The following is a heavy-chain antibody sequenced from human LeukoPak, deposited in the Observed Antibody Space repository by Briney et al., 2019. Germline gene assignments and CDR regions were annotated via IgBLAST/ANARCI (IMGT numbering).Heavy chain of an antibody. CDR2: ISHNSGGT. CDR3: ARGGGRYSVDY. CDR1: GYTFIDYY. J-gene: IGHJ4*02. D-gene: IGHD1-26*01. V-gene: IGHV1-2*02. Sequence: GASVKVSCKASGYTFIDYYMHWVRQAPGQGLEWIGWISHNSGGTKSVQKFQGRVTMTRDTSITTVYMELSGLSFVDTAVYYCARGGGRYSVDYWGQGTLVIVSS.